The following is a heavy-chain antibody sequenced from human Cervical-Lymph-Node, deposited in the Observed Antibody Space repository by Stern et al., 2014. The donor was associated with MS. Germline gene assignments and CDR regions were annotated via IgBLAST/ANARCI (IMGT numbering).Heavy chain of an antibody. V-gene: IGHV3-21*01. D-gene: IGHD5-24*01. Sequence: DQLVQSGGGLVKPGGSLRLSCAASGFTFSSYSMNWVRQAPGKGLEWVSSISSSSSYIYYADSVKGRFTISRDNAKNSLYLQMNSLRAEDTAVYYCARLAADGYNQGDFDYWGQGTLVTVSS. CDR3: ARLAADGYNQGDFDY. J-gene: IGHJ4*02. CDR2: ISSSSSYI. CDR1: GFTFSSYS.